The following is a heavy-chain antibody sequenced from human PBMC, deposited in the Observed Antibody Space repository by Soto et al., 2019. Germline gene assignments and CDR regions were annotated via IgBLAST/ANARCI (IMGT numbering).Heavy chain of an antibody. CDR1: GYTFTRYY. CDR2: INPGGGST. D-gene: IGHD6-6*01. V-gene: IGHV1-46*01. Sequence: ASVKVSCKASGYTFTRYYIHWVRQAPGQGLEWMGIINPGGGSTTYAQKFQGRVTLTSDTSTSTAYMELSRLRSEDTAVYFCARDSIVARYYFDYWGQGTPVTVSS. CDR3: ARDSIVARYYFDY. J-gene: IGHJ4*02.